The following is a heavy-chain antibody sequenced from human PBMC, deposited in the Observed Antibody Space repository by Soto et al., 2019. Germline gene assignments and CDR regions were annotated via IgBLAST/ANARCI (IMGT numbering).Heavy chain of an antibody. V-gene: IGHV4-34*01. CDR1: GGSFSGYY. D-gene: IGHD3-10*01. Sequence: SETLSLTCAVYGGSFSGYYWSWIRQPPGKGLEWIGEINHSGSTNYNPSLKSRVTISVDTSKNQFSLKLSSVTAADTAVYYCARGGPYYYGSGMLLDYWGQGTLVTVSS. J-gene: IGHJ4*02. CDR3: ARGGPYYYGSGMLLDY. CDR2: INHSGST.